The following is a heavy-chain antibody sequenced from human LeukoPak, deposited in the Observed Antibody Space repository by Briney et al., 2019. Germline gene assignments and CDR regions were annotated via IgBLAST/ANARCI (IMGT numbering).Heavy chain of an antibody. CDR3: AREPYSGSYKGVDY. Sequence: SETLSLTCTVSGGSISSSSYYWSWIRQPPGKGLEWIGEINHSGSTNYNPSLKSRVTISVDTSKNQFSLKLSSVTAADTAVYYCAREPYSGSYKGVDYWGQGTLVTVSS. J-gene: IGHJ4*02. CDR2: INHSGST. D-gene: IGHD1-26*01. CDR1: GGSISSSSYY. V-gene: IGHV4-39*07.